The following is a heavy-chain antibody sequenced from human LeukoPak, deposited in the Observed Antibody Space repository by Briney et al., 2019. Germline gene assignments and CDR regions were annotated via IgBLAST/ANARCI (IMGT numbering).Heavy chain of an antibody. D-gene: IGHD3-22*01. J-gene: IGHJ3*02. CDR3: ARDQVRDYDSSGYYLHAFDI. Sequence: GRSLRLSCAASGFTFSSYGMHWVRQAPGKGLEWVAVIWFDGSNKYYADSVKGRFTISRDNSKNTLYLQMNSLRAEDTAVYYCARDQVRDYDSSGYYLHAFDIWGQGTMVTVSS. CDR2: IWFDGSNK. V-gene: IGHV3-33*01. CDR1: GFTFSSYG.